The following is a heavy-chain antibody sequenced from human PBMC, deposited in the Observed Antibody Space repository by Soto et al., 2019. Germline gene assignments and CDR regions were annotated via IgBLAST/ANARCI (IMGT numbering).Heavy chain of an antibody. Sequence: QVQLVQSGAEVKKPGSSVKVSCKASGGTFSSYAISWVRQAPGQGLEWMGGIIPIFGTANYAQKFQGRVTITADESTSTAYMELSSLRSEDTAVYYCAREDCSGGSCYTPNNWFDPWGQGTLVTVSS. CDR2: IIPIFGTA. CDR3: AREDCSGGSCYTPNNWFDP. D-gene: IGHD2-15*01. CDR1: GGTFSSYA. J-gene: IGHJ5*02. V-gene: IGHV1-69*01.